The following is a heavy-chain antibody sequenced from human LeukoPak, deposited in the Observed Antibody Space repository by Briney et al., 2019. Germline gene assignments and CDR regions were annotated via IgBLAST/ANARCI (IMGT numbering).Heavy chain of an antibody. CDR2: INHSGST. D-gene: IGHD2-2*01. CDR1: GGSFSGYY. J-gene: IGHJ6*02. CDR3: ARAWVNCSSTSCYLGYYYYGMDV. V-gene: IGHV4-34*01. Sequence: SETLSLTCAVYGGSFSGYYWSWIRQPPGKGLEWIGEINHSGSTNYNPSLKSRVTISVDTSKNQFSLKLSSVTAADTAVYYCARAWVNCSSTSCYLGYYYYGMDVWGQGTTVTVSS.